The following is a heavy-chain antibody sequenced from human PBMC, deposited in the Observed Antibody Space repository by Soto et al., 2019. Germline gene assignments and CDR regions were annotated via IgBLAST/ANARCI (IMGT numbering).Heavy chain of an antibody. V-gene: IGHV3-33*01. CDR3: ARLYCSSPSCYSVGAFEI. J-gene: IGHJ3*02. CDR2: IWFDGSDK. D-gene: IGHD2-2*01. Sequence: SLRLSCAASGFTFSNYGMHWVRQAPGNGLEWVALIWFDGSDKYYADSVKGRFTMSRDNSKNTVYLQMNSLRAEDTAMYYCARLYCSSPSCYSVGAFEIRGQGTMVTVS. CDR1: GFTFSNYG.